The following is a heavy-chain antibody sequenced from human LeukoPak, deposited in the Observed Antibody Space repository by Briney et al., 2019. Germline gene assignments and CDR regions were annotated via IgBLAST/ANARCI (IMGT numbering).Heavy chain of an antibody. Sequence: SETLSLTCTVSGGSISSYYWSWIRQPPGKGLEWIGEINHSGSTNYNPSLKSRVTISVDTSKNQFSLKLSSVTAADTAVYYCARGLSSSWYFVWFDPWGQGTLVTVSS. CDR3: ARGLSSSWYFVWFDP. V-gene: IGHV4-34*01. J-gene: IGHJ5*02. CDR1: GGSISSYY. CDR2: INHSGST. D-gene: IGHD6-13*01.